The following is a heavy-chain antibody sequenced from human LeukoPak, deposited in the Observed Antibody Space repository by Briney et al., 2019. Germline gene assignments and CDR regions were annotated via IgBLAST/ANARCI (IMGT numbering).Heavy chain of an antibody. CDR1: DYTFTNYG. J-gene: IGHJ4*02. CDR2: ISAYNGKT. D-gene: IGHD2-8*01. Sequence: ASVKVSCKASDYTFTNYGVSWLRQAPGQGLEWVGWISAYNGKTYYAQKFQGRVTETTDTSTSTAYMDLRSLRSDDTAVYYCARTNLDCKNGVCYDYWGQGTPVTVSS. CDR3: ARTNLDCKNGVCYDY. V-gene: IGHV1-18*01.